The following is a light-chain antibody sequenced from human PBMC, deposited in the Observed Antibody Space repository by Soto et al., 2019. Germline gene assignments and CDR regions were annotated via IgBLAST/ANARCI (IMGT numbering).Light chain of an antibody. CDR2: DAS. V-gene: IGKV1-39*01. Sequence: DIQMTQSPSSLSASLGDRVTITCRASQNIDNYLNWYQQKPGKAPKLLIYDASSLESGVPQRFSGSGSGTDFTLTISRLEPEDFAVYYCQQYGSSPETFGQGTKVDI. J-gene: IGKJ1*01. CDR1: QNIDNY. CDR3: QQYGSSPET.